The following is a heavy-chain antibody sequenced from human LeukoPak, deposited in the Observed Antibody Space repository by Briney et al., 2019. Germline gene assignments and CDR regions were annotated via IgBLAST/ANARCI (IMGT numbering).Heavy chain of an antibody. V-gene: IGHV3-23*01. Sequence: PGGSLRLSCAASGYTFSSYAMTWVRQAPGKGLEWVSAISTSGGSTYYADSVKGRFTISRDNSKNTLYLQMNSLRAEDTAVYYCAKDLRFFNVWGKGTTVTVFS. CDR2: ISTSGGST. CDR1: GYTFSSYA. CDR3: AKDLRFFNV. J-gene: IGHJ6*04. D-gene: IGHD3-3*01.